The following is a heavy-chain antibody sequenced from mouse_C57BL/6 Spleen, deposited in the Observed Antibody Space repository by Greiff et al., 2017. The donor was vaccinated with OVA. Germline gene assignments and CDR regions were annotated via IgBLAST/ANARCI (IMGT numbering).Heavy chain of an antibody. CDR1: GYTFTSYW. CDR2: IDPSDSYT. D-gene: IGHD4-1*01. V-gene: IGHV1-59*01. Sequence: VQLQQPGAELVRPGTSVKLSCKASGYTFTSYWMHWVKQRPGQGLEWIGVIDPSDSYTNYNQKFKGKATLTVDTSSSTAYMQLSSLTSEDSAVYYCARRTGTGAMDYWGQGTSVTVSS. J-gene: IGHJ4*01. CDR3: ARRTGTGAMDY.